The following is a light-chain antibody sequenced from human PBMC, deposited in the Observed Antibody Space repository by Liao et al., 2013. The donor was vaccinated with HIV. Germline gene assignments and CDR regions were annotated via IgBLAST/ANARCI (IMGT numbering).Light chain of an antibody. CDR1: KLGDKY. CDR3: QVWDRSCEVI. CDR2: YDG. V-gene: IGLV3-1*01. Sequence: SYELTQPPSVSVSPGQTASITCSGDKLGDKYACWYQQKAGQAPVLVIYYDGDRPSGIPERFSGSNSGDAATLSISRVEAGDEADYYCQVWDRSCEVIFGGGTQLTV. J-gene: IGLJ2*01.